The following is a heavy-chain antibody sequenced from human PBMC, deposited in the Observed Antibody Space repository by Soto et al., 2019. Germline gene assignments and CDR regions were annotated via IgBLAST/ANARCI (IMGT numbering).Heavy chain of an antibody. Sequence: RSLTCAVYGGSFSGYYWSWIRQPPGKGLEWIGEINHSGSTNYKPSLKSRVTISVDTSKHQFSLKLSSVTAADTAVYYCARGARLGAGYSSGWYDYWGQGTLLPVSS. J-gene: IGHJ4*02. D-gene: IGHD6-19*01. CDR1: GGSFSGYY. CDR2: INHSGST. CDR3: ARGARLGAGYSSGWYDY. V-gene: IGHV4-34*01.